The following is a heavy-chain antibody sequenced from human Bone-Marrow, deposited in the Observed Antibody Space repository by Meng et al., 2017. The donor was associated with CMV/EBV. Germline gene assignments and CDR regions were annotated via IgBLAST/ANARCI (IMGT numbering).Heavy chain of an antibody. D-gene: IGHD6-19*01. CDR2: ISSSGSTI. V-gene: IGHV3-11*04. Sequence: GESLKISCAASGFTFSDYYMSWIRQAPGKGLEWVSYISSSGSTIYYADSVKGRFTISRDNSKNTLYLQMNSLRAEDTAVYYCARESIAVDRGFDYWGQGTLVTVSS. J-gene: IGHJ4*02. CDR3: ARESIAVDRGFDY. CDR1: GFTFSDYY.